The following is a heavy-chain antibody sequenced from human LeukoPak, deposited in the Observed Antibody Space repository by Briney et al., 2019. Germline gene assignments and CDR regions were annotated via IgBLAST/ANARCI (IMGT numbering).Heavy chain of an antibody. CDR1: GYTFTTYG. D-gene: IGHD2-15*01. CDR3: ARGPDCSGGSCYSSYFDY. Sequence: PPASVKVSCKASGYTFTTYGISWVRQAPGQGHEWMGWISAYNGNTNYAQKLQGRVTMTTDTFTSTAYMELRSLRSDDTAVYYCARGPDCSGGSCYSSYFDYWGQGTLVTVPS. CDR2: ISAYNGNT. J-gene: IGHJ4*02. V-gene: IGHV1-18*01.